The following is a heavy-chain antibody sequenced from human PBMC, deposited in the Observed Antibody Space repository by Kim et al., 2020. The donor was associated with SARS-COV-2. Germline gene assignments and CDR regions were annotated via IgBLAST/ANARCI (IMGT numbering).Heavy chain of an antibody. J-gene: IGHJ6*03. D-gene: IGHD2-2*01. CDR3: ARHIVVVPATDDYYYYYYMDA. Sequence: SVKVSCKASGGTFSSYAISWVRQAPGQGLEWMGRIIPILGIANYAQKFQGRVTITADKSTSTAYMELSSLRSEDTAVYYCARHIVVVPATDDYYYYYYMDAWGKGTTVTVSS. CDR2: IIPILGIA. CDR1: GGTFSSYA. V-gene: IGHV1-69*04.